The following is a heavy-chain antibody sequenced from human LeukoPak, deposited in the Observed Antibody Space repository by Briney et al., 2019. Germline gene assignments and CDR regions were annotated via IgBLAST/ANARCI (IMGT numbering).Heavy chain of an antibody. V-gene: IGHV1-69*04. CDR3: ARSGNYDWFDP. CDR2: IIPIFGIA. J-gene: IGHJ5*02. D-gene: IGHD1-7*01. Sequence: GASVKVSCKASGGTLSSYAISWVRQAPGQGLEWMGRIIPIFGIANYAQKFQGRVTITADKSTSTAYMELSSLRSEDTAVYYCARSGNYDWFDPWGQGTLVTVSS. CDR1: GGTLSSYA.